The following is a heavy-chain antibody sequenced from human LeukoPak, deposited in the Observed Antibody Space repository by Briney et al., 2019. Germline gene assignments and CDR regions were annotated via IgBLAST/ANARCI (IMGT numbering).Heavy chain of an antibody. CDR1: GFTFSSYA. V-gene: IGHV3-23*01. D-gene: IGHD5-18*01. CDR3: AKDFGYSYGYSGY. CDR2: ISGSGGST. Sequence: PGGSLRLSCAASGFTFSSYAMSWVRQAPGKGLEWVSAISGSGGSTYYADSVKGRFIISRDNSKNTLYLQMNSLRAEDTAVYYCAKDFGYSYGYSGYWGQGTLVTVSS. J-gene: IGHJ4*02.